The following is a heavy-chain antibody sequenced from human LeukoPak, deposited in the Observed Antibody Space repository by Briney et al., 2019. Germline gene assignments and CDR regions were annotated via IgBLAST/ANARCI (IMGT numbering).Heavy chain of an antibody. Sequence: GGSLRLSCAASGFTFSSYWMSWVRQAPGKGLEWVANIKQDGSEKYYVDSVKGRFTISRDNAKNSLYLQMNSLRVEDTAIYYCARDYVWGSSESDYWGQGTLVTVSS. CDR3: ARDYVWGSSESDY. V-gene: IGHV3-7*01. D-gene: IGHD7-27*01. CDR1: GFTFSSYW. CDR2: IKQDGSEK. J-gene: IGHJ4*02.